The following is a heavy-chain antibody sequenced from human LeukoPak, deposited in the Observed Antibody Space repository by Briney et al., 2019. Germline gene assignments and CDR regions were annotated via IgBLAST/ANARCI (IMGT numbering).Heavy chain of an antibody. V-gene: IGHV3-23*01. D-gene: IGHD6-19*01. CDR3: AKDREQWPNY. J-gene: IGHJ4*02. CDR2: ISGSGGST. CDR1: GFTFSSYA. Sequence: PGGSLRLSCAASGFTFSSYAMSWVRQAPGKGLEWVSAISGSGGSTYHADSVKGRFTISRDNSKYTLYLQMNSLRAEDTAVYYCAKDREQWPNYWGQGTLVTVSS.